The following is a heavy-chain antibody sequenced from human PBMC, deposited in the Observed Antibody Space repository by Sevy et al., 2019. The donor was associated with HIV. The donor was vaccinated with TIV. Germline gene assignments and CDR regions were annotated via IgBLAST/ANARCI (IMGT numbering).Heavy chain of an antibody. D-gene: IGHD2-21*01. CDR1: GLILRDRA. J-gene: IGHJ1*01. V-gene: IGHV3-9*01. Sequence: GGSLRLSCTASGLILRDRAMHWVRQTPGKGLEWVSGMTMYSGSEDYADFVKGRFTISRDNAKNSLNLQMDSLTLEDTALYYCVIEMESGGANFWGQGTLVTVSS. CDR3: VIEMESGGANF. CDR2: MTMYSGSE.